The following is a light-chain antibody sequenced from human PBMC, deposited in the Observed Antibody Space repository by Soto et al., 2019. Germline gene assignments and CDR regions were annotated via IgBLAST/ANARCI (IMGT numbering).Light chain of an antibody. Sequence: RVPVSCRASQSVRSNLAWYQQKPGQSPRLLIYGASTRATGIPARFSGSGSGTEFTLTISSLQSEDFAVYYCQQYNNWPPITFGQGTRLEIK. J-gene: IGKJ5*01. CDR3: QQYNNWPPIT. V-gene: IGKV3-15*01. CDR2: GAS. CDR1: QSVRSN.